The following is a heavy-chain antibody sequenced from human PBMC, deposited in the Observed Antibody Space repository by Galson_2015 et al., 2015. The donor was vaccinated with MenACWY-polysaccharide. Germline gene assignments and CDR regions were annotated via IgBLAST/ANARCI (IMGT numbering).Heavy chain of an antibody. CDR3: ARGVYCGGDCYSGTDY. Sequence: GFILGSGSTYYNPSLRSRVSISRDTSMNQFSLSLSSVTGADTAIYYCARGVYCGGDCYSGTDYWGPGTLVTVSS. D-gene: IGHD2-21*02. V-gene: IGHV4-31*02. J-gene: IGHJ4*02. CDR2: ILGSGST.